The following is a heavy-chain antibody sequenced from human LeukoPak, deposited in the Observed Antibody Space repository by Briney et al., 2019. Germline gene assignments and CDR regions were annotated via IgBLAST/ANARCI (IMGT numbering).Heavy chain of an antibody. D-gene: IGHD5-24*01. CDR2: IYPGDSDT. Sequence: GESLKISCKGSGYSFTSYWIGWVRQVPGKGLESMGIIYPGDSDTRYSPSFQGQVTISADKSISTAYLQWSSLKASDTAMYYCARPEDRDGYNFGYWGQGTLVTVSS. J-gene: IGHJ4*02. V-gene: IGHV5-51*01. CDR3: ARPEDRDGYNFGY. CDR1: GYSFTSYW.